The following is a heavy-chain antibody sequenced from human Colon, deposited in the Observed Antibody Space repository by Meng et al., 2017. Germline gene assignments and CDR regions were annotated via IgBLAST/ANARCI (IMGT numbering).Heavy chain of an antibody. D-gene: IGHD7-27*01. CDR2: ISNSGKT. J-gene: IGHJ4*02. CDR3: ARERMRELGLFDY. V-gene: IGHV4-4*02. Sequence: SGPGLVQRSVALVLAYVVSGYSIDNSKWWSSVRQPPGKGLEWIGEISNSGKTVYSPSLKSRVTISLHKSSNHFSLTLSPVTAADTAIYVCARERMRELGLFDYWGQGALVTVSS. CDR1: GYSIDNSKW.